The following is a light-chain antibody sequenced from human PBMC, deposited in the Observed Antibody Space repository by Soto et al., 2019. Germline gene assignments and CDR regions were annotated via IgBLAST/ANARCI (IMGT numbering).Light chain of an antibody. J-gene: IGLJ1*01. CDR1: SSNIGTNA. V-gene: IGLV1-44*01. CDR2: NNN. Sequence: QSVLTQPPSASGIPGQRVTLSCSGGSSNIGTNAVNWYQQLPGTAPKLLIYNNNQRPSGVPDRFSGSKSGTSASLAISGLQSEDEADYYCAAWDDSLNGYVFGTGTKLTVL. CDR3: AAWDDSLNGYV.